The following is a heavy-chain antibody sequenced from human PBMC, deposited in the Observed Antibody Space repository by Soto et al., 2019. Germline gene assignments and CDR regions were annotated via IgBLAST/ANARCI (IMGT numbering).Heavy chain of an antibody. V-gene: IGHV3-33*01. D-gene: IGHD2-2*01. CDR1: GFTFSSYG. J-gene: IGHJ4*02. CDR3: ASESMYCSSTSCYLIY. CDR2: IWYDGSNK. Sequence: QVQLVESGGGVVQPGRSLRLSCAASGFTFSSYGMHWVRQAPGKGLEWVAVIWYDGSNKYYADSVKGRFTISRDNSKNPLYLQMNSLRAEDTAVYYCASESMYCSSTSCYLIYWGQGTLVTVSS.